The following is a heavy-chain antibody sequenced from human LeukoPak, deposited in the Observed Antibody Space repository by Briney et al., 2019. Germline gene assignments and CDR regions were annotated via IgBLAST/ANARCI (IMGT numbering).Heavy chain of an antibody. Sequence: PSETLSLTCTVSGGSISSYYWSWIRQPPGKGLEWIGYIYYSGSTNYNPSLKSRVTISVDTSKNQFSLKLSSVTAADTAAYYCVRVAGDNALDAFDIWGQGTMVTVSS. CDR2: IYYSGST. V-gene: IGHV4-59*01. CDR3: VRVAGDNALDAFDI. D-gene: IGHD7-27*01. CDR1: GGSISSYY. J-gene: IGHJ3*02.